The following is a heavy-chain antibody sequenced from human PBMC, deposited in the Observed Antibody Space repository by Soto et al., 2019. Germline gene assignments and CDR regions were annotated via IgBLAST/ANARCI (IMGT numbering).Heavy chain of an antibody. Sequence: QVQLVQSGAEVKKPGSSVKVSCKASGGTFSSYAISWVRQAPGQGLEWMGGIIPIFGTANYAQKFQGRVTITADESTSTAYMXLSSLRSEDTAVXYCARVSAIAARRPLHFDYWGQGTLVTVSS. CDR2: IIPIFGTA. V-gene: IGHV1-69*01. CDR3: ARVSAIAARRPLHFDY. D-gene: IGHD6-6*01. CDR1: GGTFSSYA. J-gene: IGHJ4*02.